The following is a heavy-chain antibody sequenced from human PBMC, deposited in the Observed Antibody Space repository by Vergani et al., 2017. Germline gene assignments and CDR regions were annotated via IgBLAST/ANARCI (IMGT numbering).Heavy chain of an antibody. CDR1: GYTFTSYG. CDR2: ISAYNGNT. Sequence: QVQLVQSGAEVKKPGASVKVSCKASGYTFTSYGISWVRQAPGQGLEWMGWISAYNGNTNYAQKLQGRVTITADESTSTAYMELSSLRSEDTAVYYCARDRGYDYVWGSYRFDYWGQGTLVTVSS. J-gene: IGHJ4*02. D-gene: IGHD3-16*02. CDR3: ARDRGYDYVWGSYRFDY. V-gene: IGHV1-18*01.